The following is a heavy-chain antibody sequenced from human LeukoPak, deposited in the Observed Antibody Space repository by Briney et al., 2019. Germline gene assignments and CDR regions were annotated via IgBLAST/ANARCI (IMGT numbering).Heavy chain of an antibody. CDR3: ARDLMT. CDR1: GGSSSGKY. J-gene: IGHJ4*02. Sequence: SETLSLTCAVYGGSSSGKYWTWIRQPPGKGLEWIGEITHSGSTYYNPSLKSRVTISVDTSKNQFSLKLNSVTAADTAVYYCARDLMTWGQGTLVTVSS. V-gene: IGHV4-34*01. CDR2: ITHSGST.